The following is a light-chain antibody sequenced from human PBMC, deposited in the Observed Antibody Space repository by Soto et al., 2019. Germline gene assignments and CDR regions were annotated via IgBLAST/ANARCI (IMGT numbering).Light chain of an antibody. Sequence: DIQMTQSPSTLSASVGDRVTITCRANQSISNWLAWYQKKPGKVPKLLIYKASNLDYGVPSRFSGSGSGTEFTLTISSLQPDDFATYYCQHYNSYSWTFGQGTKVEAK. CDR3: QHYNSYSWT. CDR1: QSISNW. V-gene: IGKV1-5*03. CDR2: KAS. J-gene: IGKJ1*01.